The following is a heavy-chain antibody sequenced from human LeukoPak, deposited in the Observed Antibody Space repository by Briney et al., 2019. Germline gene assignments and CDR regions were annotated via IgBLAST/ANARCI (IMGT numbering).Heavy chain of an antibody. CDR1: GASISGYY. D-gene: IGHD1-26*01. J-gene: IGHJ2*01. V-gene: IGHV4-59*08. Sequence: SETLSPTCTVSGASISGYYWSWIRQPPGQGLEWIGYVYNSGTTNYNPSLNSRLTISADTSKSQFSLKLSSVTTADTAVYYCARRRELLRSNWYFDLWGRGTLVTVSS. CDR2: VYNSGTT. CDR3: ARRRELLRSNWYFDL.